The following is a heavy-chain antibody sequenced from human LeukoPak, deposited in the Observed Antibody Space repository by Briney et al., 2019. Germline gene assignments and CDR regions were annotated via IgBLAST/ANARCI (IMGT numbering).Heavy chain of an antibody. Sequence: TGGSLRLSCVASGFFFDDYGMHWVRQVPGKGLEWVSGISWQSRTRKYADSVRGRFTISRDNAKNSLYLQMNSLRAEDTAIYYCTRDYRGTFDYWGQGTLVTVSS. CDR3: TRDYRGTFDY. D-gene: IGHD1-26*01. V-gene: IGHV3-9*01. CDR1: GFFFDDYG. CDR2: ISWQSRTR. J-gene: IGHJ4*02.